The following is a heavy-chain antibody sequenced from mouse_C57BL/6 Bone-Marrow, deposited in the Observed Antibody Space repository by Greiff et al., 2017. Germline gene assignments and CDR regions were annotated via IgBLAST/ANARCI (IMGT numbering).Heavy chain of an antibody. V-gene: IGHV5-4*01. Sequence: EVKLMESGGGLVKPGGSLKLSCAASGFTFSSYAMSWVRQTPEKRLEWVATISDGGSYTYYPDNVKGRFTISRDNAKNNLYLQMSRLKSEDTAMYYCARDRGVVATPYFDYWGQGTTLTVSS. J-gene: IGHJ2*01. CDR2: ISDGGSYT. CDR3: ARDRGVVATPYFDY. D-gene: IGHD1-1*01. CDR1: GFTFSSYA.